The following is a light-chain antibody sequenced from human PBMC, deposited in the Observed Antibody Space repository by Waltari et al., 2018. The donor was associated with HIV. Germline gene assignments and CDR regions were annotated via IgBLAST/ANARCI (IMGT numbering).Light chain of an antibody. CDR3: ASYTANDTVL. Sequence: SGLTQPASVSGFPGQSLTISCTAADSAFGFYNFVSWYHQYPGKVPKVILSKVDSRASGVSDRFSGAKSGNTASLRISGLRTEDEGVYFCASYTANDTVLFAGGTTVTVL. V-gene: IGLV2-14*01. CDR1: DSAFGFYNF. J-gene: IGLJ3*02. CDR2: KVD.